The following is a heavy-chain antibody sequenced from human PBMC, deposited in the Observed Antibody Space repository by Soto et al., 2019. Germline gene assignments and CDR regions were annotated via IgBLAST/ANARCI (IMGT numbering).Heavy chain of an antibody. Sequence: SQTLSLTCAVYGGSFSGYDWSWIRQPPGKGLEWIGDINHSGSTNYNPSLKSRVTVSVDTSKNQFSLNLRSVTAADTAVYYCARLPSRHLVDYWGQGTLVTVSS. V-gene: IGHV4-34*01. CDR2: INHSGST. CDR3: ARLPSRHLVDY. J-gene: IGHJ4*02. CDR1: GGSFSGYD. D-gene: IGHD3-3*02.